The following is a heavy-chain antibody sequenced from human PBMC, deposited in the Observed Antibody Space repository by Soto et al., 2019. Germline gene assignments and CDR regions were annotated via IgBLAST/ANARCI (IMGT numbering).Heavy chain of an antibody. V-gene: IGHV3-23*01. Sequence: EVQLLESGGGLVQPGGSLRLSCAASGFTFSSYAMSWVRQAPGKGLEWVSAISGSGGSTYYADSVKGRFTISRDNSKSTFHLQLNSLRAEDTAVYYCAKAYGHSFEYSSSSSIFGFDIWGQGTMGTGSS. CDR2: ISGSGGST. D-gene: IGHD6-6*01. CDR1: GFTFSSYA. J-gene: IGHJ3*02. CDR3: AKAYGHSFEYSSSSSIFGFDI.